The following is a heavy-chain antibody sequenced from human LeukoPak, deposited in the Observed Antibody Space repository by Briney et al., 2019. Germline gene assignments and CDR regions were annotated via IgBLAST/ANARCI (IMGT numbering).Heavy chain of an antibody. CDR1: GGSFSGYY. CDR2: INHSGST. V-gene: IGHV4-34*01. D-gene: IGHD2-2*02. CDR3: ARGLTYTEYYFDY. Sequence: TSETPSLTCAVYGGSFSGYYWSWIRQPPGKGLEWIGEINHSGSTNYNPSLKSRVTISVDTSKNQFSLKLSSVTAADTAVYYCARGLTYTEYYFDYWGQGTLVTVSS. J-gene: IGHJ4*02.